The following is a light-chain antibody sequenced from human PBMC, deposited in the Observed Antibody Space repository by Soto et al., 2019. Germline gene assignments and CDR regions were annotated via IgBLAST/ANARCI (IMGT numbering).Light chain of an antibody. CDR2: AAY. V-gene: IGKV1-27*01. Sequence: DIQMTQSPSSLSASVWDRVTSTCQAIQCISNYLAWYQQKPGKVPKLLIYAAYTLQSGVKSRFSGSGSGTDFTLTISSMQPEDVATYYCQTYNSAHRTFGKGTKVDI. CDR1: QCISNY. CDR3: QTYNSAHRT. J-gene: IGKJ1*01.